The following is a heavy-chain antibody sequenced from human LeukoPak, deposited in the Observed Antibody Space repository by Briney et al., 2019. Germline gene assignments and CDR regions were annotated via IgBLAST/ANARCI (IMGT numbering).Heavy chain of an antibody. CDR1: GGSVSSGSYY. V-gene: IGHV4-61*01. J-gene: IGHJ4*02. CDR3: ARVEHNAFDI. D-gene: IGHD3-16*01. CDR2: IYYSGST. Sequence: SETLSLTCSVSGGSVSSGSYYWSWIRQPPGKGLEWIGYIYYSGSTNYNPSLKSRVTISVDTSKNQFSLKLSSATAADTALYYCARVEHNAFDIWGQGTLVTVSS.